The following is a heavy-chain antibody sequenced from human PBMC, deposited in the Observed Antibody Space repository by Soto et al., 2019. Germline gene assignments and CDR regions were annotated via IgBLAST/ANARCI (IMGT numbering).Heavy chain of an antibody. CDR2: IHGGGNST. V-gene: IGHV3-23*01. CDR3: AKNRVRVTTSWNLDY. J-gene: IGHJ4*02. CDR1: GFTFSGYA. Sequence: EVQLLESGGDLVQPGRSLRLSCAASGFTFSGYAMSWLRQAPGQGLEWVSVIHGGGNSTYYADSVKGRFTISRDNSTNALHLQMISLRGEETAVYYCAKNRVRVTTSWNLDYWGQATLVTFAS. D-gene: IGHD4-17*01.